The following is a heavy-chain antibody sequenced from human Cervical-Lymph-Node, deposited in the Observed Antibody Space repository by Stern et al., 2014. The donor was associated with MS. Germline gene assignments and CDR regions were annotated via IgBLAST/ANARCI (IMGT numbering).Heavy chain of an antibody. CDR2: IGYDGNKE. CDR1: GFTFRSYG. Sequence: VQMVEPGGGVVQPGGSLRLPCAAAGFTFRSYGMHWVRPAPGKGLAWEAVIGYDGNKEYYAESVKGRLTIARANSRNSVSLQMNALRSEDTAVFYCAKGNNGTPDYWGRVTLVTVSS. CDR3: AKGNNGTPDY. V-gene: IGHV3-30*02. D-gene: IGHD1-26*01. J-gene: IGHJ4*02.